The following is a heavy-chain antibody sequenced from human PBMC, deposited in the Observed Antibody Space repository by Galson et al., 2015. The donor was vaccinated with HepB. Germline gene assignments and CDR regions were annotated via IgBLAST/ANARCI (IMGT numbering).Heavy chain of an antibody. CDR1: GFTFSNCA. CDR2: VSSDGSDS. CDR3: AASTWGSGCDPIDN. J-gene: IGHJ4*02. D-gene: IGHD6-19*01. Sequence: SLRLSCAASGFTFSNCALHWVRQAPGKGLEWLAVVSSDGSDSYYADSVKGRFTISRDNSKKTLSLQMKSLRTEDTALYYCAASTWGSGCDPIDNWGRGTLVTVSS. V-gene: IGHV3-30-3*01.